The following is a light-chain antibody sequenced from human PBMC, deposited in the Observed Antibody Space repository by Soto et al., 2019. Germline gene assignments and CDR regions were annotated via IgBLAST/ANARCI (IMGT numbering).Light chain of an antibody. CDR1: SSDVGAYNY. CDR3: CSYAGNYTLL. CDR2: DVT. V-gene: IGLV2-11*01. J-gene: IGLJ2*01. Sequence: QSALTQPRSVSGSPGQSVTISCTGTSSDVGAYNYVSWYQQQPGKAPKLIIHDVTKRPSGVPDRFSGSKSGNTASLTISGLQAEDEADYYCCSYAGNYTLLFGGGTKVTVL.